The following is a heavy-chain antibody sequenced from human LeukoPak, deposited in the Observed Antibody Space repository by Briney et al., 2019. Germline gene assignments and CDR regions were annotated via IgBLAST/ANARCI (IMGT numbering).Heavy chain of an antibody. J-gene: IGHJ4*02. CDR3: ARGLSSIAARQSDY. CDR1: GGSFSGYY. D-gene: IGHD6-6*01. V-gene: IGHV4-34*01. CDR2: INHSGST. Sequence: SETLSLTCAVYGGSFSGYYWSWIRQPPGKRLEWLGEINHSGSTNYNPSLKSRVTISVDTSKNQFSLKLSSVTAADTAVYYCARGLSSIAARQSDYWGQGTLVTVSS.